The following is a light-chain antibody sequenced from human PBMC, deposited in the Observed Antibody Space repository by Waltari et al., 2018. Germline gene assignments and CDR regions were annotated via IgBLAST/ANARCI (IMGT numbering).Light chain of an antibody. J-gene: IGKJ1*01. CDR2: HTS. CDR3: QKYDVLPAT. Sequence: EVVLTQSPGTLSLSPGERATLSCRASQGVGKYLAWYQKRPGQAPRLLLYHTSIRATGIPDRFSGGGYGTDFSLTISRLEPEDFAVYYCQKYDVLPATFGQGTTVEIK. V-gene: IGKV3-20*01. CDR1: QGVGKY.